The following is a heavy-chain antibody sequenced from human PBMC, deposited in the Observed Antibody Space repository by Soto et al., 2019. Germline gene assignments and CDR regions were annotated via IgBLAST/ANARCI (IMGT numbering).Heavy chain of an antibody. CDR3: TASEDTDDWYGNYAFDI. Sequence: EVQLVESGGGLVRPGGSLRLSCTASGFTFTNGWRHWVRQAPGKGLEWIVRLKSKTDGGTTDYAAPVKSRFTISRDDSKNTLYLQINSLKTEDSAVYSCTASEDTDDWYGNYAFDIWGQGTMVTVSS. J-gene: IGHJ3*02. D-gene: IGHD3-9*01. CDR2: LKSKTDGGTT. CDR1: GFTFTNGW. V-gene: IGHV3-15*01.